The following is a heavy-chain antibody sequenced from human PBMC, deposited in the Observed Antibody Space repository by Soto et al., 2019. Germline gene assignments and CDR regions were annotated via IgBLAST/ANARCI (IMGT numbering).Heavy chain of an antibody. V-gene: IGHV1-58*01. CDR2: IVVCSGNT. CDR3: AAGSSSWYDDAFDI. J-gene: IGHJ3*02. D-gene: IGHD6-13*01. Sequence: SVKVSCNASGFTFTSSAVQCVRQARGQRLEWIGWIVVCSGNTNYAQKFQERVTITRDMSTSTAHMELSSLRSEDTAVYYCAAGSSSWYDDAFDIWGQGTMVTVS. CDR1: GFTFTSSA.